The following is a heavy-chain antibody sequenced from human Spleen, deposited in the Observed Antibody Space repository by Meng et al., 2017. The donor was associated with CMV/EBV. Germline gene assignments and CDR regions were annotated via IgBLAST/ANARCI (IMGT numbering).Heavy chain of an antibody. V-gene: IGHV1-18*01. CDR1: GYMFSHFG. CDR3: ARDVGPHYGYGMDV. D-gene: IGHD2-15*01. J-gene: IGHJ6*02. CDR2: TSAYNTDT. Sequence: ASVKVSCKASGYMFSHFGIAWVRQAPGQGLEWIGWTSAYNTDTNYAPSLQGRVTVTADTSTNTGYMELRSLRFDDTAVYYCARDVGPHYGYGMDVWGQGTTVTVSS.